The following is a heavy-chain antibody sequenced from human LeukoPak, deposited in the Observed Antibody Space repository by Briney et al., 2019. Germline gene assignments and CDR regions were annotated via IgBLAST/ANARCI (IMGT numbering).Heavy chain of an antibody. CDR2: IYTSGST. CDR3: AREQTVGAQRGSVY. CDR1: GVSISSGSYY. J-gene: IGHJ4*02. Sequence: SETLSLTCTVSGVSISSGSYYWSWIRQPAGKGLEWIGRIYTSGSTNYNPSLKSRVTISVDTSKNQFSLKLSSVTAADTAVYYCAREQTVGAQRGSVYWGQGTLVTVSS. V-gene: IGHV4-61*02. D-gene: IGHD1-26*01.